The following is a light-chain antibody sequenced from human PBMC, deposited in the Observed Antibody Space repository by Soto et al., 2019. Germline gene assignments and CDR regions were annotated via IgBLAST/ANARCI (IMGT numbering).Light chain of an antibody. V-gene: IGKV4-1*01. CDR3: QQYYSTPFG. J-gene: IGKJ4*01. Sequence: DIVMTQSPDSLAVSLGERATINCKSSQSVLYSSNNKNYLAWYQQKPGQPPKLLIYWASTRESGVPDRFSGSGSGTDFTLTISSLQAEDVAVYYCQQYYSTPFGVGGGTKVDIK. CDR1: QSVLYSSNNKNY. CDR2: WAS.